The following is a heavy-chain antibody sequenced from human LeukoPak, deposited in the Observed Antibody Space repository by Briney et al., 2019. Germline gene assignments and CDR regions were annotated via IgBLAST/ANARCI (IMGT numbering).Heavy chain of an antibody. CDR1: GFTFSSYW. D-gene: IGHD6-19*01. Sequence: GGSLRLSCAASGFTFSSYWMSWVRQAPGKGQEWVANIKQDGSEKYYVDSVKGRFTISRDNAKNSLYLQMNSLRAEDTAVYYCTRVVEQWLVGDWGQGTLVTVSS. V-gene: IGHV3-7*03. J-gene: IGHJ4*02. CDR2: IKQDGSEK. CDR3: TRVVEQWLVGD.